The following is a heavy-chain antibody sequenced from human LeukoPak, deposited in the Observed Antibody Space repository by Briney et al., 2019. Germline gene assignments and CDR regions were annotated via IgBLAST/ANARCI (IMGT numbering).Heavy chain of an antibody. CDR1: GFTFSSYG. J-gene: IGHJ4*02. Sequence: GGSLRLSCAASGFTFSSYGMHWVRQAPGKGLEWVAVIWYDGSNKCYADSVKGRFTISRDNSKNTLYLQMNSLRAEDTAVYYCAKEGSSWSSSDFDYWGQGTLVTVSS. CDR2: IWYDGSNK. CDR3: AKEGSSWSSSDFDY. V-gene: IGHV3-33*06. D-gene: IGHD6-13*01.